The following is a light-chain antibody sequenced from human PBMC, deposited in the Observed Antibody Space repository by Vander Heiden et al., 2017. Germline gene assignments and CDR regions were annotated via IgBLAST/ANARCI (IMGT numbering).Light chain of an antibody. CDR2: EDS. CDR1: ALPKKS. Sequence: SYELTQPPSVSVSPRQTARITCSGDALPKKSAYWYQPKSGQAPVLVIYEDSKRPSGIPERFSGSSSGTMATLTISGAQVEDEADYYCYSTDSSGNHVVFGGGTKLTVL. V-gene: IGLV3-10*01. J-gene: IGLJ2*01. CDR3: YSTDSSGNHVV.